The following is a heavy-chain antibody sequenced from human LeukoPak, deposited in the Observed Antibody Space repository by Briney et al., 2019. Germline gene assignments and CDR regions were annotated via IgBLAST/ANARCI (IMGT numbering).Heavy chain of an antibody. J-gene: IGHJ5*02. D-gene: IGHD2-2*01. CDR2: IIPIFGTA. CDR3: ARLSVPAAINWFDP. Sequence: SVKVSCKASGGTFSSYAISWVRQAPGQGLEWMGGIIPIFGTANYAQKFQGRVTITADESTSTAYMELSSLSSEDTAVYYCARLSVPAAINWFDPWGQGTLVTVSS. CDR1: GGTFSSYA. V-gene: IGHV1-69*01.